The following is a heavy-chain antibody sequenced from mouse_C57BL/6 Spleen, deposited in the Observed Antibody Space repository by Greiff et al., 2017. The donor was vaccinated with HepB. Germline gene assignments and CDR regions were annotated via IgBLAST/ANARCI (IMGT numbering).Heavy chain of an antibody. Sequence: VQVVESGPELVKPGASVKISCKASGYAFSSSWMNWVKQRPGKGLEWIGRIYPGDGDTNYNGKFKGKATLTADKSSSTAYMQLSSLTSEDSAVYFCARVPSSPYWYFDVWGTGTTVTVSS. CDR1: GYAFSSSW. CDR3: ARVPSSPYWYFDV. CDR2: IYPGDGDT. J-gene: IGHJ1*03. V-gene: IGHV1-82*01. D-gene: IGHD1-1*01.